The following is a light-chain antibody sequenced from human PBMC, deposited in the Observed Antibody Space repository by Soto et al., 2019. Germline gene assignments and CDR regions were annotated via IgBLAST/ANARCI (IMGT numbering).Light chain of an antibody. CDR2: RNR. CDR1: SSNIGAGYD. CDR3: QSYDISLSGVL. V-gene: IGLV1-40*01. J-gene: IGLJ2*01. Sequence: QSVLTQPPSVSRAPGQRVTISCTGSSSNIGAGYDVHWYQHLPGTAPKVLIYRNRHRPSGVPDRFSGSKSGTSASLAITGLLADNDADYYCQSYDISLSGVLFGGGTKVTVL.